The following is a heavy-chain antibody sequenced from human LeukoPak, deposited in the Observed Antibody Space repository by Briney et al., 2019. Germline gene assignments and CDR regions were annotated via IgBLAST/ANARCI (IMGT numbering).Heavy chain of an antibody. V-gene: IGHV4-59*08. Sequence: SETLSLTCTVSGGSISSYYWSWIRQPPGKGLEWIGYIYYSGSTNYNPSLKSRVTMSTDTSKNQFSLKLSSVTAADTAVYYCARRATNGPPYYFDNWGQGTLVTVSS. CDR3: ARRATNGPPYYFDN. CDR2: IYYSGST. CDR1: GGSISSYY. J-gene: IGHJ4*02.